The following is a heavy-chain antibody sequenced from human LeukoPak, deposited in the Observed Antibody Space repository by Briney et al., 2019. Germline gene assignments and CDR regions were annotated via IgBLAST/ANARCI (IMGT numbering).Heavy chain of an antibody. V-gene: IGHV3-30*18. J-gene: IGHJ4*02. Sequence: PGGPLRLSCAASGFTFSSYGMHWVRQAPGKGLEWVAVISYDGSNKYYADSVKGRFTISRDNSKNTLYLQMNSLRAEDTAVYYCAKDYGGASYYFDYWGLGTLVTVSS. CDR2: ISYDGSNK. CDR3: AKDYGGASYYFDY. CDR1: GFTFSSYG. D-gene: IGHD4-23*01.